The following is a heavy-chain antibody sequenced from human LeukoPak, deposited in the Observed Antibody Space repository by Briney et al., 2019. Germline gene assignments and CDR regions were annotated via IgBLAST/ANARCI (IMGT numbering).Heavy chain of an antibody. CDR1: RGSISKYY. CDR3: VRDPYYDSSGYTFRY. V-gene: IGHV4-59*01. D-gene: IGHD3-22*01. Sequence: PPETLSLTCTVSRGSISKYYWSWIRQPPGMGREWIGFIYYSGGTSYNPSLKSRVTISVDTSKNQFSLKQSSATAADTAVYYCVRDPYYDSSGYTFRYWGQGTLVTVSS. CDR2: IYYSGGT. J-gene: IGHJ1*01.